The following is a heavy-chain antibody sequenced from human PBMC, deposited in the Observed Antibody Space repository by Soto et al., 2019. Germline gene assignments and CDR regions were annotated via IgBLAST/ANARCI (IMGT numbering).Heavy chain of an antibody. CDR1: GYTFTRYG. D-gene: IGHD2-2*01. CDR2: ISGYNGDT. CDR3: AKNGQPAYYYYGLDV. Sequence: QGQLVQSEAEVKKPGASVKVSCKASGYTFTRYGISWVRQAPGQGLEWMGWISGYNGDTTYAQKFHGRVTMTVDTSTSTAYMELRSLTSDDTAVYYCAKNGQPAYYYYGLDVWGQGTKVTVSS. V-gene: IGHV1-18*01. J-gene: IGHJ6*02.